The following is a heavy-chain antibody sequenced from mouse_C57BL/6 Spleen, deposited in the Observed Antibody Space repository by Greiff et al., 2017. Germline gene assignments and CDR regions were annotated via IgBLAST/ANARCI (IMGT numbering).Heavy chain of an antibody. CDR1: GISITTGNYR. CDR3: ARYGNYGGAMDY. J-gene: IGHJ4*01. D-gene: IGHD2-10*02. V-gene: IGHV3-5*01. CDR2: IYYSGTI. Sequence: VQLKQSGPGLVKPSQTVFLTCTVTGISITTGNYRWSWIRQFPGNKLEWIGDIYYSGTITYNPSLTSRTTITRDTPKNQFFLEMNSLTAEDTATYYCARYGNYGGAMDYWGQGTPVTVSA.